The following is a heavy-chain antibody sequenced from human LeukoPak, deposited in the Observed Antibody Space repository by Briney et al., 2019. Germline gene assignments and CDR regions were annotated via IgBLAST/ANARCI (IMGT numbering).Heavy chain of an antibody. D-gene: IGHD2-15*01. Sequence: ASVKVSCKASGYTFTGYYMHWVRHAPGQGLEWMGWINPNSDVTNYAKRFQGRVTMTRDTSTAYIELSRLRSDDTAVYYCARNEGSAATWSEYFHHWGQGTLVTVPS. CDR1: GYTFTGYY. V-gene: IGHV1-2*02. CDR3: ARNEGSAATWSEYFHH. J-gene: IGHJ1*01. CDR2: INPNSDVT.